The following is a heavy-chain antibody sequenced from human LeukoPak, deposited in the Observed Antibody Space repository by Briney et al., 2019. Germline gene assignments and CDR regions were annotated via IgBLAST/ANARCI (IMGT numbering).Heavy chain of an antibody. CDR2: IYYSGRT. J-gene: IGHJ6*02. D-gene: IGHD5-18*01. Sequence: SETLSLTCTVSGGCISSGGYYWSWIRQHPGKGLEWIGYIYYSGRTYYNPSLKSRVTISVDQSKNQFSLKLSSVTAADTAVYYCARHKNRGYSYGPSLYYYGMDVWGQGTTVTVSS. V-gene: IGHV4-31*03. CDR1: GGCISSGGYY. CDR3: ARHKNRGYSYGPSLYYYGMDV.